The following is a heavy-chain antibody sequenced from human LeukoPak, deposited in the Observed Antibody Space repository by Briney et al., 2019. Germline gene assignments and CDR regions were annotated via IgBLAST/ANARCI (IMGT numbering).Heavy chain of an antibody. CDR1: GFPFSAYA. CDR2: MPYDGNDK. Sequence: GRSLSLSCAASGFPFSAYAMHWVRRAPGKGLEWVAVMPYDGNDKDYADSVKGRFTISRDNSKNTLYLDVSSLRAEDTAVYYCTKDRAAASEKSFDYWGQGTLVTVSS. D-gene: IGHD6-13*01. CDR3: TKDRAAASEKSFDY. J-gene: IGHJ4*02. V-gene: IGHV3-30*04.